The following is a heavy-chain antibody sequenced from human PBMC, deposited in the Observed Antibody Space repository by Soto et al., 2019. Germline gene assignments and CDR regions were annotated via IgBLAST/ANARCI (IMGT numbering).Heavy chain of an antibody. CDR3: AKVKHSSSWSSRYWYFDL. CDR2: ISYDGSNK. CDR1: GFTFSSYG. J-gene: IGHJ2*01. D-gene: IGHD6-13*01. V-gene: IGHV3-30*18. Sequence: QVQLVESGGGVVQPGRSLRLSCAASGFTFSSYGMHWVRQAPGKGLEWVAVISYDGSNKYYAASVKGRFTISRDNSKNTLYLQMNSLRAEDTAVYYCAKVKHSSSWSSRYWYFDLWGRGTLVTVSS.